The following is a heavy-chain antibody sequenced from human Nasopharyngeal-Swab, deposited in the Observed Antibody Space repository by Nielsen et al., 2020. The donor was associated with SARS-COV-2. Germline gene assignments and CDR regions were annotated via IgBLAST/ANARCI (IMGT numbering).Heavy chain of an antibody. CDR1: GYSFVNHW. J-gene: IGHJ5*02. CDR2: VYPGNSEI. Sequence: GASLKISCMASGYSFVNHWIGWVRQKPGKGLEWMGMVYPGNSEIAYSPSFQGQVTISADKSINTAYLQWNRLRASDTAMYFCARRAARDGYNYEVDPWGQGTLVTVSS. V-gene: IGHV5-51*01. D-gene: IGHD5-24*01. CDR3: ARRAARDGYNYEVDP.